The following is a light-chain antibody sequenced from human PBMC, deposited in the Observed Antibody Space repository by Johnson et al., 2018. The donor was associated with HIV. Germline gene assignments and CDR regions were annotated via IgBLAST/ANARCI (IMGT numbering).Light chain of an antibody. J-gene: IGLJ1*01. CDR2: DNN. CDR1: SSNIGNNY. Sequence: QAVLTQPPSVSAAPRQKVTISCSGSSSNIGNNYVSWYQQLPGTAPKLLIYDNNKRPSGIPDRFSGSKSGTSATLGITGLQTGDEADYYCGTWDSSLSAFYAFGPWTNVTVL. CDR3: GTWDSSLSAFYA. V-gene: IGLV1-51*01.